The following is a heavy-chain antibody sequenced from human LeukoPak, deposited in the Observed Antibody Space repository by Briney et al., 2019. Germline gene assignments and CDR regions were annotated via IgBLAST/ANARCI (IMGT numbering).Heavy chain of an antibody. Sequence: GGSLRLSCAASGFTFDDYAMHWVRQAPGKGLEWVAVISYDGSNKYYADSVKGRFTISRDNSKNTLYLQMNSLRAEDTAVYYCATSPGIAAAVYYGMDVWGQGTTVTVSS. V-gene: IGHV3-30-3*01. J-gene: IGHJ6*02. CDR1: GFTFDDYA. CDR2: ISYDGSNK. CDR3: ATSPGIAAAVYYGMDV. D-gene: IGHD6-13*01.